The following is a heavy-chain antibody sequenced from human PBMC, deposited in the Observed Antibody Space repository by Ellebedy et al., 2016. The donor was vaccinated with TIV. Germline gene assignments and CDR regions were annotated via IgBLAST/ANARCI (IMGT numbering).Heavy chain of an antibody. J-gene: IGHJ4*02. V-gene: IGHV3-21*01. CDR2: ISSTRLFI. D-gene: IGHD4-17*01. Sequence: GESLKISCAASGFTFSSDTMNWVRQAPGRGLEWVASISSTRLFIFYADSVKGRFTVSRDNAKNSLYLQMDSLRADDTAVYYCARAGDYNLLSPAGGYWGQGTLVTVSS. CDR1: GFTFSSDT. CDR3: ARAGDYNLLSPAGGY.